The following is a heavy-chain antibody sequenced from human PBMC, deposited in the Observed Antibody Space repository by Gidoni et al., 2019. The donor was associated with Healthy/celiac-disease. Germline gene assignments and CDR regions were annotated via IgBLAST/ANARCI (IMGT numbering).Heavy chain of an antibody. Sequence: QVQLVESGGGVVQPGRSLRLSCAASGFTFSSYGMHWVRQAPGKGLEWVAVIWYDGSNKYYADSVKGRFTISRDNSKNTLYLQMNSLRAEDTAVYYCARGRYYDSSGYYGAFDIWGQGTMVTVSS. CDR2: IWYDGSNK. D-gene: IGHD3-22*01. CDR1: GFTFSSYG. J-gene: IGHJ3*02. CDR3: ARGRYYDSSGYYGAFDI. V-gene: IGHV3-33*01.